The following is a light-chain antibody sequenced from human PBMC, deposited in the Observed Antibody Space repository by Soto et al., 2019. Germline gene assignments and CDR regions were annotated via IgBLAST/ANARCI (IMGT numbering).Light chain of an antibody. Sequence: EIVMTQSPATLSVSPGEGATLSCRASQSVTTKLAWFQQKPGQAPRLLFFDASTSATGVPARFSGSGSGTEFTLTISSLQSEYFAVYYCQQYNQWPFAFGPGPKV. V-gene: IGKV3-15*01. CDR3: QQYNQWPFA. J-gene: IGKJ3*01. CDR2: DAS. CDR1: QSVTTK.